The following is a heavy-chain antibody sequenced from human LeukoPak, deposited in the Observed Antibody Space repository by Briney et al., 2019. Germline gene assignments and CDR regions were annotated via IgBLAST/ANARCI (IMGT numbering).Heavy chain of an antibody. V-gene: IGHV4-59*01. J-gene: IGHJ5*02. D-gene: IGHD1-1*01. CDR3: ARRRGWNPFGIDP. CDR2: IYYSGST. CDR1: GGSISSYY. Sequence: PSETLSLTCTVSGGSISSYYWSWIRQPPGEGLEWIGYIYYSGSTNYNPSLKSRVTISVDTSKNQFSLKLSSVTAADAAVYYCARRRGWNPFGIDPWGQGTLVTVSS.